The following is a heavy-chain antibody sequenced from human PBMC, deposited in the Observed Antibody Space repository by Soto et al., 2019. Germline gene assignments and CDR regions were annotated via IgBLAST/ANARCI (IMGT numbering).Heavy chain of an antibody. CDR1: GFTFSTYA. V-gene: IGHV3-23*01. CDR2: ISGSGGRT. CDR3: GKDLSSSWYYYYGMDV. Sequence: GGSLSLACAASGFTFSTYAMSWVRQAPGKVLEWVSAISGSGGRTYYAASVKGGLTNSRDNAKNTLYLLMNSLSAEDTAVYYCGKDLSSSWYYYYGMDVWGQGTTVTVSS. J-gene: IGHJ6*02. D-gene: IGHD6-13*01.